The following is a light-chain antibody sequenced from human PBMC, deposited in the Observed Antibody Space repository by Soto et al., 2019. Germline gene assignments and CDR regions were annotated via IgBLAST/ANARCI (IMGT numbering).Light chain of an antibody. CDR3: QQYNDWTLT. Sequence: EIVMTQSPATMSVSPGERATLSCRASQSVGTNLAWYQQKPGQVPRLLIYAASTRATGIPARFSGSGSGTESGTEFVLTISRLQSEDFAVYYWQQYNDWTLTFGGGTKVEI. J-gene: IGKJ4*01. CDR1: QSVGTN. CDR2: AAS. V-gene: IGKV3-15*01.